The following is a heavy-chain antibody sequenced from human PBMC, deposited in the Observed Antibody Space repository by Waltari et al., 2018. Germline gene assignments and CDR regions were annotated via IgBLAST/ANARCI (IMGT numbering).Heavy chain of an antibody. CDR2: INWDGNSP. Sequence: EVQLVESGGVVVQPGGSLRLSCAASGFTFDDYAMHWVRQAPGKGLEWVSLINWDGNSPYYADSVKGRFTISRDNSKNSVYLQMNSLRAEDTALYYCAKDWGDHGAFDIWGQGTMVTVS. CDR1: GFTFDDYA. CDR3: AKDWGDHGAFDI. J-gene: IGHJ3*02. D-gene: IGHD2-21*02. V-gene: IGHV3-43D*04.